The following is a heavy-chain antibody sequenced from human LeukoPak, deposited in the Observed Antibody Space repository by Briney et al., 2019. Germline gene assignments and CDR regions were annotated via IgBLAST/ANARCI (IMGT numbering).Heavy chain of an antibody. V-gene: IGHV3-9*01. J-gene: IGHJ4*02. CDR2: ISWNSGSI. CDR3: AKDGSGGVAGTLFDY. D-gene: IGHD6-19*01. Sequence: GGSLRLSCAASGFTFDDYAMHWVRQAPGKGLEWVSGISWNSGSIGYADSVKGRFTISRDNAKNSLYLQMNSLRAEDTALYYCAKDGSGGVAGTLFDYWGQGTLVTVSS. CDR1: GFTFDDYA.